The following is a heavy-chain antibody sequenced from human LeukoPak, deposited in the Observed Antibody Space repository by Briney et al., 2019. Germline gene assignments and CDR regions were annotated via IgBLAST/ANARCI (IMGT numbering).Heavy chain of an antibody. CDR1: GGSFSGYY. J-gene: IGHJ6*03. CDR2: IYYSGST. V-gene: IGHV4-34*01. Sequence: SETLSLTCAVYGGSFSGYYWSWIRQPPGKGLEWIGSIYYSGSTYYNPSLKSRVTISVDTSKNQFSLKLSSVTAADTAVYYCVVYYYYYMDVWGKGTTVTVSS. CDR3: VVYYYYYMDV.